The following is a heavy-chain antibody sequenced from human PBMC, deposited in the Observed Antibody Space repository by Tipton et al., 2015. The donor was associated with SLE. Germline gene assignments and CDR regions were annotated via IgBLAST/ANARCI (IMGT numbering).Heavy chain of an antibody. CDR1: GFTFSSYS. Sequence: SLRLSCAASGFTFSSYSMAWVRQVPGKGLEWVGRIKSNTAGGTTSYAAPVKGRFTISRDDSKNTLYMQMNSLKTEDTAVYYCTTGLGGNNFWGRGTLVTVSS. J-gene: IGHJ4*02. CDR3: TTGLGGNNF. CDR2: IKSNTAGGTT. V-gene: IGHV3-15*06. D-gene: IGHD3-10*01.